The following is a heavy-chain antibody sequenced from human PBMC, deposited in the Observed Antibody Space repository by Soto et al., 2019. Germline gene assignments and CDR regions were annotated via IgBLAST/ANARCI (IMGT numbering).Heavy chain of an antibody. V-gene: IGHV3-33*01. Sequence: ESGGGVVQPGRSLRLSCAASGFTFSSYGMHWVRQAPGKGLEWVAVIWYDGSNKYYADSVKGRFTISRDNSKNTLYLQMNSLRAEDTAVYYCARDRYSSSYRYDYWGQGTLVTVSS. D-gene: IGHD6-6*01. CDR2: IWYDGSNK. J-gene: IGHJ4*02. CDR1: GFTFSSYG. CDR3: ARDRYSSSYRYDY.